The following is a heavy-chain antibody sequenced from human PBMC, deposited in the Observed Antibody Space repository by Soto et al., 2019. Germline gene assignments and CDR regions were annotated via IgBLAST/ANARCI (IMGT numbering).Heavy chain of an antibody. Sequence: PSETLSLTCAVYGGSFSGYYWSWIRQPPGKGLEWIGEINHSGSTNYDPSLKSRVTISVDTSKNQFSLKLSSVTAADTAVYYCARDRRWTGTTVFDYWGQGTLVTVSS. CDR1: GGSFSGYY. J-gene: IGHJ4*02. V-gene: IGHV4-34*01. D-gene: IGHD4-17*01. CDR3: ARDRRWTGTTVFDY. CDR2: INHSGST.